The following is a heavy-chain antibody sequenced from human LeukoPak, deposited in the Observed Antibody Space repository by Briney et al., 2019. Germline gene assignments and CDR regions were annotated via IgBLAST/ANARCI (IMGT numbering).Heavy chain of an antibody. D-gene: IGHD2-8*01. J-gene: IGHJ4*02. CDR3: ARGVSPLDY. Sequence: SETLSLTCTVSGGSISSYYWSWVRQPAGKGLEWIGRIQSSGSTNHNPSLKSRVTMSVDTSKFQFSLKLSSVPAADTAVYYCARGVSPLDYWGQGTLVTVSS. CDR1: GGSISSYY. V-gene: IGHV4-4*07. CDR2: IQSSGST.